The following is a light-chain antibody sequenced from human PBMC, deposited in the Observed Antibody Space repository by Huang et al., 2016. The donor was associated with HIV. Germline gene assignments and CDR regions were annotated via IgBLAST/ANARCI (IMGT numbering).Light chain of an antibody. CDR2: RAS. Sequence: VMTQSPATLSVSPGDRATLSCRASQRISYNLAWYQQKPGQSPRLLSYRASLRATGVPARFSGSGSGTEFTLTISSLQSEDFAVYYCQQYDNWPPWTFGQGTKVEIK. J-gene: IGKJ1*01. CDR1: QRISYN. V-gene: IGKV3-15*01. CDR3: QQYDNWPPWT.